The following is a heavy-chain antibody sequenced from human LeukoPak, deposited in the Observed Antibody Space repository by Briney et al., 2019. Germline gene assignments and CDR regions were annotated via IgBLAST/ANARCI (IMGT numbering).Heavy chain of an antibody. V-gene: IGHV3-21*01. CDR1: GFTFSSYS. CDR2: ISSSSSYI. CDR3: ARDRGYYDSSGYYPPDAFDI. D-gene: IGHD3-22*01. Sequence: GGSLRLSCAASGFTFSSYSMNWVRQAPGKGLEWVSSISSSSSYIYYADSVKGRFTISGDNAKNSLYLQMNSLRAEDTAVYYCARDRGYYDSSGYYPPDAFDIWGQGTMVTVSS. J-gene: IGHJ3*02.